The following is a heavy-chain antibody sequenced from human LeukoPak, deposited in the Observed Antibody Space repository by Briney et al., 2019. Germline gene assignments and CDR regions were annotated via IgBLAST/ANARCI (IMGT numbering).Heavy chain of an antibody. CDR2: ISGSGGST. Sequence: GGSLRLSCAASGFTFSSYGMSWVRQAPGKGLEWVSAISGSGGSTYYADSVRGRFTVSKDNSKNTLYLQMNSLRAEDTAVYYCAKDSTRYYGVLTVNLREKGALDYWGQGTLVTVSS. J-gene: IGHJ4*02. CDR1: GFTFSSYG. D-gene: IGHD3-9*01. V-gene: IGHV3-23*01. CDR3: AKDSTRYYGVLTVNLREKGALDY.